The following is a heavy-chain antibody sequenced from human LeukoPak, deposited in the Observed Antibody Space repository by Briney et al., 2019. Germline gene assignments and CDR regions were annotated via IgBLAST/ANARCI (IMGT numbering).Heavy chain of an antibody. D-gene: IGHD6-13*01. CDR1: GYTFTSYD. V-gene: IGHV1-8*01. J-gene: IGHJ5*02. Sequence: GASVKVSCTASGYTFTSYDINWVRQAPGQGLEWMGWMNPNSGNTGYAQKFQGRVTMTRNTSISTAYMELSSLRSEDTTVYYCARGLLAAGSAWGQGTLVTVSS. CDR2: MNPNSGNT. CDR3: ARGLLAAGSA.